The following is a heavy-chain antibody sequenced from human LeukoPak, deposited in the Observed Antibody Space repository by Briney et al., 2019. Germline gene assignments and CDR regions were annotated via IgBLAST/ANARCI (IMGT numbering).Heavy chain of an antibody. CDR1: GYTFTSYG. CDR3: ASLYSSGWLSDAFDI. Sequence: ASVKVSCKASGYTFTSYGISWVRQAPGQGLEWMGWISAYNGNTNYAQKLQGRVTMTTDTSTSTAYMELRSLRSDDTAVYYCASLYSSGWLSDAFDIWGQGTMVTVSS. V-gene: IGHV1-18*01. J-gene: IGHJ3*02. CDR2: ISAYNGNT. D-gene: IGHD6-19*01.